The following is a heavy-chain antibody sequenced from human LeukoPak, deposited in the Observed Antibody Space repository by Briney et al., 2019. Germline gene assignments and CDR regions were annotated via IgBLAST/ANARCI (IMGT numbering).Heavy chain of an antibody. Sequence: GGSLRLSCAASGFTFSSYGMHWVRQAPGKGLEWVAFIRYDGSNKYYADSVKGRFTISRDNSKNTLYLQMNSLRAEDTAVYYCAKEYGDYGNYYYYGMDVWGQGTTVTVSS. CDR3: AKEYGDYGNYYYYGMDV. V-gene: IGHV3-30*02. CDR2: IRYDGSNK. D-gene: IGHD4-17*01. CDR1: GFTFSSYG. J-gene: IGHJ6*02.